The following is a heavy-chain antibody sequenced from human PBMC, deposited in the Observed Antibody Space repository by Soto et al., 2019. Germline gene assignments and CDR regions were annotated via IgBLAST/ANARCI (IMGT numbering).Heavy chain of an antibody. CDR1: GYTFTSYA. D-gene: IGHD1-7*01. Sequence: GASVKVSCKASGYTFTSYAMHWVRQAPGQRLEWMGWINAGNGNTKYSQKFQGRVTITRDTSASTAYMELSSLRSEDTAVYYCARHHAQGITGTTLDYWGQGTLVTVSS. V-gene: IGHV1-3*01. CDR2: INAGNGNT. J-gene: IGHJ4*02. CDR3: ARHHAQGITGTTLDY.